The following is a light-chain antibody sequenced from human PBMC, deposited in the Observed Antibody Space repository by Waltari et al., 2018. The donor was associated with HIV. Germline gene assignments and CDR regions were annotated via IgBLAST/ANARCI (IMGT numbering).Light chain of an antibody. V-gene: IGLV4-69*01. CDR1: RGHSNYA. CDR3: QTWGTGMV. J-gene: IGLJ3*02. Sequence: QLVLTQSPSASASLGASVKLTCTLSRGHSNYAIAWHQQQPEQGPRYLMKLNSDGSHYKGDGIPDRFSGSSSGAERYLTNSSLQSEDEADYYCQTWGTGMVFGGGTKLTVL. CDR2: LNSDGSH.